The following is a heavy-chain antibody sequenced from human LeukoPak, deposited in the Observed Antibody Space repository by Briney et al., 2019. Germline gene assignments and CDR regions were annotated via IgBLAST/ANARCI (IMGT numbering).Heavy chain of an antibody. V-gene: IGHV1-2*02. CDR2: INPNSGGT. D-gene: IGHD2-15*01. Sequence: ASVKVSCKASGYTFTGYYMYWVRQAPGQGLEWVGWINPNSGGTNYAQKFQGRVTMTRDTSINTAYMELTRLTSDDTAVYYCARVYSIRSFDYWGQGTLVTVSS. CDR1: GYTFTGYY. CDR3: ARVYSIRSFDY. J-gene: IGHJ4*02.